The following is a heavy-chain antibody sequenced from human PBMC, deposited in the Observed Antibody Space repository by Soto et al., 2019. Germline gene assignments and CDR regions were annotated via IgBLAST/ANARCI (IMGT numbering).Heavy chain of an antibody. CDR3: ARISDYDHYYYGMDV. V-gene: IGHV3-53*01. J-gene: IGHJ6*02. Sequence: PGGSLRLSCAPSGFTVRSTYMSWVRQAPGKGLEWVSAIYSGGFTYYADSVKGRFSITRDMSNNTLYLQMNSLRAEDTAVYYCARISDYDHYYYGMDVWGQGTTVTVSS. CDR1: GFTVRSTY. D-gene: IGHD5-12*01. CDR2: IYSGGFT.